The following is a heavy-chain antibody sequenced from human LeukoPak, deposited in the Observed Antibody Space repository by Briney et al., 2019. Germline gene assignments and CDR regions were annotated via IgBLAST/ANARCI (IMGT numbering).Heavy chain of an antibody. J-gene: IGHJ4*02. CDR3: ARDNYDFWSGYTVFDY. D-gene: IGHD3-3*01. V-gene: IGHV1-8*03. Sequence: ASVKVSCKASGSTFTSYDINWVRQATGQGLEWMGWMNPNSGNTGYAQKFQVRVTITRNTSISTAYMELSSLRSEDTAVYYCARDNYDFWSGYTVFDYWGQGTLVTVS. CDR1: GSTFTSYD. CDR2: MNPNSGNT.